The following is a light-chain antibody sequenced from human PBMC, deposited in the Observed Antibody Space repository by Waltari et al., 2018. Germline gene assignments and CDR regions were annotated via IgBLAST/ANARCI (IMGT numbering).Light chain of an antibody. V-gene: IGKV2-30*02. CDR2: KVS. CDR1: QSLVHSDGNTY. CDR3: MQGTHWLYT. J-gene: IGKJ2*01. Sequence: DVVMTQSALSLPVTLGQPASISCRSSQSLVHSDGNTYLNWFQQRPGQSPRRLISKVSNRDSGVPDRFSGSGSGTDFTLKISRVEAEDVGVYYCMQGTHWLYTFGQGTKLEIK.